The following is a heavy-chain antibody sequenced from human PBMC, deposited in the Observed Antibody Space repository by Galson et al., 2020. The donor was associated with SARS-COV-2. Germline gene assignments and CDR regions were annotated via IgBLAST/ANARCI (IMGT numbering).Heavy chain of an antibody. D-gene: IGHD6-19*01. CDR1: GFTFNDFW. CDR2: IRGDGSET. CDR3: SREGWQGGY. V-gene: IGHV3-7*01. J-gene: IGHJ4*02. Sequence: GGSLRLYCAVSGFTFNDFWMSWFRQAPGKGLEWVANIRGDGSETNYVDSVQGRFFISRDNAIDSLFLQMNNLTADDTAVYFCSREGWQGGYWGQGTRVTVSS.